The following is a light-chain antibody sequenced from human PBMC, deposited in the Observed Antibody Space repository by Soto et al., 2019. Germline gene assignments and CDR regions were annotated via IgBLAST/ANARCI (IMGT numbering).Light chain of an antibody. V-gene: IGKV3-20*01. Sequence: VMPQSPTTLSLSTGESAPLSCRASQSLRSSLAWYQQKPGQAPRLLIYGASSRATGIPDRFSGSGSGTDFTLTISRLEPEDFAVYYCQQYGSSPLTVGG. CDR1: QSLRSS. CDR2: GAS. J-gene: IGKJ4*01. CDR3: QQYGSSPLT.